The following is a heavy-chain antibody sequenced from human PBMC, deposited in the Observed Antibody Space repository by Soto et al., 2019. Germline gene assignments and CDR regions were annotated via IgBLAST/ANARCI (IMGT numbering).Heavy chain of an antibody. Sequence: SETLSLTCAVFSGSISSSNWWSMVRQPPGKGLEWIGEIYHSGSTNYNPSLKSRVTISVDKCKNQFPLKLSCVTAADTSVYYCARRRGGWAHDYWGQGTLVTVSS. CDR3: ARRRGGWAHDY. V-gene: IGHV4-4*02. CDR1: SGSISSSNW. CDR2: IYHSGST. J-gene: IGHJ4*02. D-gene: IGHD1-26*01.